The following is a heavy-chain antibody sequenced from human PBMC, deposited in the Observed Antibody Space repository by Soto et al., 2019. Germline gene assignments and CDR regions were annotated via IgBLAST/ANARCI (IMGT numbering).Heavy chain of an antibody. CDR2: IFYSGST. Sequence: SETLSLTCTVSAGSISSTTHYWGWIRQPPGKGLEWIGSIFYSGSTYYNPSLKSRVTISVDTSKNQFSLKLSSVTAADTAVYYCARCEYRYRLAVWGQGTTVTVSS. V-gene: IGHV4-39*01. CDR3: ARCEYRYRLAV. J-gene: IGHJ6*02. CDR1: AGSISSTTHY. D-gene: IGHD2-2*02.